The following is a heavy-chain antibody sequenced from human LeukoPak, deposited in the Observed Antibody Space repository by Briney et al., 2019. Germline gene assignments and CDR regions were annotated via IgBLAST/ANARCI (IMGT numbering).Heavy chain of an antibody. CDR3: ARLGYCSSTSCPDY. D-gene: IGHD2-2*01. V-gene: IGHV1-2*02. J-gene: IGHJ4*02. CDR2: INPNSGGT. Sequence: ASVKVSCKASGYTFTGYYMHWVRQAPGQGLEWMGWINPNSGGTNYAQKFQGRVTMTRDTSISTAYMELSRLRSDDTAAYYCARLGYCSSTSCPDYWGQGTLVTVSS. CDR1: GYTFTGYY.